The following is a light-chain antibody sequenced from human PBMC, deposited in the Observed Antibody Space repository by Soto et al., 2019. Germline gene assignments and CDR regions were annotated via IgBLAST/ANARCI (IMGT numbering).Light chain of an antibody. CDR1: GSDVGGYKY. J-gene: IGLJ1*01. CDR3: SSYSSSSISYV. CDR2: EVT. V-gene: IGLV2-14*01. Sequence: QSVLTQPASVSGSPGQSITISCAGSGSDVGGYKYVSWYQQLPGNAPKLIIYEVTIRPSGVSNRFSGSKSGNTASLTISGLQAEDEADYYCSSYSSSSISYVFGTGTKLTVL.